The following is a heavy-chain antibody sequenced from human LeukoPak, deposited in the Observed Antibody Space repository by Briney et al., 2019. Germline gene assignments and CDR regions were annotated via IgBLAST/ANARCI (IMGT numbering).Heavy chain of an antibody. Sequence: SGXALVKPTQTLTLTCTFSGFSLSTSGMCVSWIRQPPGKALEWLALIDWDDDKYYSTSLKTRLTISKDTSKNQVVLTMTNMDPVDTATYYCARIRDGYNYEDYWGQGTLVTVSS. CDR3: ARIRDGYNYEDY. J-gene: IGHJ4*02. CDR2: IDWDDDK. D-gene: IGHD5-24*01. CDR1: GFSLSTSGMC. V-gene: IGHV2-70*01.